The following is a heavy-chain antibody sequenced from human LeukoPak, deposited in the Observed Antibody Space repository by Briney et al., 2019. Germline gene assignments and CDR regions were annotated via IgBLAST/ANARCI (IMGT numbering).Heavy chain of an antibody. CDR3: TKGGFATSWYWIY. D-gene: IGHD2-2*01. CDR1: GFTFSDNL. J-gene: IGHJ4*02. V-gene: IGHV3-7*03. Sequence: GGSLRLSCAASGFTFSDNLMTWVRQAPGKGLEWVATIKPDGSEKHYVDSVRGRFTISRVNAENSLYLQMNNLRVEDTAVYHCTKGGFATSWYWIYWGQGTLVTVSS. CDR2: IKPDGSEK.